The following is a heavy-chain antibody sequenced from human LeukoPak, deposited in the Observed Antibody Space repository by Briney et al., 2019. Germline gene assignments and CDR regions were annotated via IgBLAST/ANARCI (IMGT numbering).Heavy chain of an antibody. Sequence: GGSLRLSCGASGFTFSSYGMHWVRQAPGKGLEWVAFIWYDGSNKYYTDSVKGRFTISRDNSKNTLHLQMNSLRAEDTAMYYCAKNSGGYDFWSAYYRYYYYMDVWGKGTTVTVSS. J-gene: IGHJ6*03. CDR2: IWYDGSNK. CDR3: AKNSGGYDFWSAYYRYYYYMDV. V-gene: IGHV3-30*02. D-gene: IGHD3-3*01. CDR1: GFTFSSYG.